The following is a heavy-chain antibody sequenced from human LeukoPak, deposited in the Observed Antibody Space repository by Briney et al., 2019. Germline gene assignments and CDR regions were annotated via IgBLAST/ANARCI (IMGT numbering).Heavy chain of an antibody. Sequence: GVLRLSCTASGFTIGDYAMSWFRQAPGKGLEWVGLIRSKAYGGTTEYAASVKGRFTISRDDSKSIAYLQMNSLKTEDTAVYYCTRDSSSWCYWGQGTLVTVSS. V-gene: IGHV3-49*03. CDR3: TRDSSSWCY. D-gene: IGHD6-13*01. J-gene: IGHJ4*02. CDR1: GFTIGDYA. CDR2: IRSKAYGGTT.